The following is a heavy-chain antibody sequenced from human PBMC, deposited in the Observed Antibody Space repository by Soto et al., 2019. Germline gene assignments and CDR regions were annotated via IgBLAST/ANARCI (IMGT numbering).Heavy chain of an antibody. V-gene: IGHV3-21*01. J-gene: IGHJ4*02. Sequence: EVQLVESGGGLVKPGGSLRLSCAASGFTFSSYSMNWVRQAPGKGLEWVSSISSSSSYVYYADSVKGRFTISRDNAKNSLYLQMNSLRAEDTAVYYCASSKPMATGYWGQGTLVTVSS. CDR1: GFTFSSYS. CDR2: ISSSSSYV. D-gene: IGHD5-12*01. CDR3: ASSKPMATGY.